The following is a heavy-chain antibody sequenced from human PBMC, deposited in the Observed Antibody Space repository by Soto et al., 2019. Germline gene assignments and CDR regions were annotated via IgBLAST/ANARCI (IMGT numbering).Heavy chain of an antibody. D-gene: IGHD1-1*01. CDR1: GFSFGDYA. V-gene: IGHV3-49*03. Sequence: GGSLRLSCTGSGFSFGDYAMSWFRQAPGKGLEWVGFIRSKPFGGTTAYAASVQGRFMISRDDSKSNGYLQMSSLKTEDTAIYYCAKRLEISTSYFFDSWGHGTLVTVSS. CDR2: IRSKPFGGTT. J-gene: IGHJ4*01. CDR3: AKRLEISTSYFFDS.